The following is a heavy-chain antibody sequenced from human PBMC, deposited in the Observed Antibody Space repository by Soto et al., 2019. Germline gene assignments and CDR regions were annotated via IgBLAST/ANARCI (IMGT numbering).Heavy chain of an antibody. Sequence: ASVKVSCKVSGYTLTELSMHWVRQAPGKGLEWMGGFDPEDGETIYAQKFQGRVTMTEDTSTDTAYMELSSLRSEDTAVYYCATGTSITIFGVVTSYGMDVWGQGTTVTVSS. CDR2: FDPEDGET. V-gene: IGHV1-24*01. J-gene: IGHJ6*02. CDR3: ATGTSITIFGVVTSYGMDV. D-gene: IGHD3-3*01. CDR1: GYTLTELS.